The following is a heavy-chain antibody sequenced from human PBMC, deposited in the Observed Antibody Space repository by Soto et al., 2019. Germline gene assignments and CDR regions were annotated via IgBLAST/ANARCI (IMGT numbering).Heavy chain of an antibody. D-gene: IGHD6-13*01. CDR1: GGTFSSYG. CDR2: IIPIFGTA. Sequence: ASVKVSCKASGGTFSSYGISWVRQAPGQGLEWMGGIIPIFGTANYAQKFQGRVTITADESTSTAYMELSSLRSEDTAVYYCARGGSSSWSGYYYYGMDVWGQGTTVTVSS. CDR3: ARGGSSSWSGYYYYGMDV. V-gene: IGHV1-69*13. J-gene: IGHJ6*02.